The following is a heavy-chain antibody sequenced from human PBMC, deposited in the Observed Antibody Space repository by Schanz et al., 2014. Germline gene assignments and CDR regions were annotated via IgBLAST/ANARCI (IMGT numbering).Heavy chain of an antibody. CDR1: GFTFSSYS. Sequence: EVQLVESGGGWVQPGGSLRLSCTASGFTFSSYSMNWVRQAPGKGLEWVSYVSRSTPDIYYADSVKGRFTISRDNAKNSLYLEMNSLRAEDTALYYCARDRRNADLDYWGQGTLVTVSS. D-gene: IGHD1-1*01. CDR2: VSRSTPDI. V-gene: IGHV3-48*01. CDR3: ARDRRNADLDY. J-gene: IGHJ4*02.